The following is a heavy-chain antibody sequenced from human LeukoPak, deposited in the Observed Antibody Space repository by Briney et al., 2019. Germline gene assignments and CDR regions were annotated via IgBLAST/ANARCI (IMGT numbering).Heavy chain of an antibody. D-gene: IGHD6-13*01. V-gene: IGHV4-34*01. CDR3: ARKGGGQLVNTRRWFDP. CDR2: INHSGST. J-gene: IGHJ5*02. CDR1: GGSFSGYY. Sequence: PSVTLSLTCAVYGGSFSGYYWSWIRQPPGKSLEWIGEINHSGSTNYNPSLKSRVNISVDTSKNQLSLRLSSVTAADTAEYYCARKGGGQLVNTRRWFDPWGQGTLVTVSS.